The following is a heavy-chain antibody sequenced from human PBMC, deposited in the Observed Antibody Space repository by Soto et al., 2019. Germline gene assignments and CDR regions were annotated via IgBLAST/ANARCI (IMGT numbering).Heavy chain of an antibody. V-gene: IGHV3-23*01. J-gene: IGHJ4*02. CDR2: ISGSGGST. CDR1: GFTFSSYG. Sequence: EVQQLESGGGLVQPGGSLRLSCAASGFTFSSYGMSWARQAPGKGLEWVSAISGSGGSTYNADSVKGRFTISRDNSKNTLYLQMNSLRAEDTAVYYCAKNEGYSSGWYLDWGQGTLVTVSS. D-gene: IGHD6-19*01. CDR3: AKNEGYSSGWYLD.